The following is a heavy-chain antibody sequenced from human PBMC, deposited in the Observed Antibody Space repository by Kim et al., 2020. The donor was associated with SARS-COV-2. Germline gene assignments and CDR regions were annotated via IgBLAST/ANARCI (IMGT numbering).Heavy chain of an antibody. CDR3: AKGPIAVVPGGKMWLDP. CDR2: ISYDGTIQ. V-gene: IGHV3-30*18. Sequence: GGSLRLSCAASGLTFRNYSMHWVRQAPGKGLEWVADISYDGTIQYYGDSVEGRFTISRDNSKNTLYLQMNSLRVEDTAVYYCAKGPIAVVPGGKMWLDPWGQGTLVTVSS. J-gene: IGHJ5*02. D-gene: IGHD2-2*01. CDR1: GLTFRNYS.